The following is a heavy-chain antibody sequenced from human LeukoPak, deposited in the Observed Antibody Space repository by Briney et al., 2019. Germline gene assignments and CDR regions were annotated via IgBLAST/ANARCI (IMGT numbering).Heavy chain of an antibody. J-gene: IGHJ4*02. CDR3: ARGRRTGSPDGLLDY. CDR1: GGSISSGDYY. CDR2: IYYSGST. D-gene: IGHD1-1*01. Sequence: PSETLSLTCTVSGGSISSGDYYWSWIRQPPGKGLEWIGYIYYSGSTYYNPSLKGRVTISVDTSKNQFSLKLSSVTAADTAVYYCARGRRTGSPDGLLDYWGQGTLVTVSS. V-gene: IGHV4-30-4*01.